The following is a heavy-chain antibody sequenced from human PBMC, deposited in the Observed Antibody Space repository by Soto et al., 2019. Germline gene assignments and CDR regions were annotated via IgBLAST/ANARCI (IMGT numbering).Heavy chain of an antibody. V-gene: IGHV3-43*01. J-gene: IGHJ4*02. CDR3: AKESGGERYAAYFDL. Sequence: EVHLVESGGVVVQPGGSLRLSCAASGFTFGDHTMHWVRQAPGKGLEWVSLITWDGGSKHYVDSVRGRFTISRDNFKNTLFLQMNSLRTEDTAVYYCAKESGGERYAAYFDLWGQGTRVTVSS. CDR2: ITWDGGSK. CDR1: GFTFGDHT. D-gene: IGHD2-21*01.